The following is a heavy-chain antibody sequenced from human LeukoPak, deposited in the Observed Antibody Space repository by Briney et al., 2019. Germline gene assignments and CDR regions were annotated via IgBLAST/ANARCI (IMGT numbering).Heavy chain of an antibody. V-gene: IGHV4-59*01. D-gene: IGHD4-23*01. CDR1: GGSISSYY. CDR3: ARRALYGGVDI. CDR2: IYYSGST. J-gene: IGHJ3*02. Sequence: PSETLSLTCTVSGGSISSYYWSWIRQPPGKGLEWIGYIYYSGSTNYNPSLKSRVTISVDTSKNQFSLKLSSVTAADTAVNYCARRALYGGVDIWGQGTMVTVSS.